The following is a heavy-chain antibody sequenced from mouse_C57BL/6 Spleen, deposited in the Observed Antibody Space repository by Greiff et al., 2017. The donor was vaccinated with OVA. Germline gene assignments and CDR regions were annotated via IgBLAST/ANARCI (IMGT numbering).Heavy chain of an antibody. CDR1: GYSITSGYY. CDR3: AREDHYYGSSYDY. J-gene: IGHJ2*01. V-gene: IGHV3-6*01. CDR2: ISYDGSN. Sequence: EESGPGLVKPSQSLSLTCSVTGYSITSGYYWNWIRQFPGNKLEWMGYISYDGSNNYNPSLKNRISITRDTSKNQFFLKLNSVTTEDTATYYCAREDHYYGSSYDYWGQGTTLTVSS. D-gene: IGHD1-1*01.